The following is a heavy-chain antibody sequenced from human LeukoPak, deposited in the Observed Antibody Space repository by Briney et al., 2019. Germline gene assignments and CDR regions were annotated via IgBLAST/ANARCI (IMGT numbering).Heavy chain of an antibody. Sequence: GGSLRLSCAASGFTFSGSAMHWVRQASGKGLEWVGRIRSKANSYATAYAASVKGRFTISRDDSKNTSYLQMNSLKTEDTAVYYCTRADCSGGSCFAYWGQGTLVTVPS. J-gene: IGHJ4*02. CDR2: IRSKANSYAT. CDR3: TRADCSGGSCFAY. CDR1: GFTFSGSA. V-gene: IGHV3-73*01. D-gene: IGHD2-15*01.